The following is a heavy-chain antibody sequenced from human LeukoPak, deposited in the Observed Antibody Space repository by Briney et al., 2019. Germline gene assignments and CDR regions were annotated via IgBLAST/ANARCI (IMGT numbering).Heavy chain of an antibody. V-gene: IGHV4-4*02. CDR3: ARTTISGVLRNHHFDY. CDR2: IHHRGNT. CDR1: GDSISSNNW. D-gene: IGHD3-3*01. J-gene: IGHJ4*02. Sequence: PSETPSLTCGVSGDSISSNNWWNWVRQPPGKGLEWIGEIHHRGNTNYNPSLMSRVNISVDTTKNQFSLKLSSVIAADTAVYYCARTTISGVLRNHHFDYWGRGTLVTVSS.